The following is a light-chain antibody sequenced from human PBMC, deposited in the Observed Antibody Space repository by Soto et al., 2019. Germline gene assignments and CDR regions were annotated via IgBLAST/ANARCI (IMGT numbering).Light chain of an antibody. J-gene: IGKJ2*01. CDR2: DAS. Sequence: EIVLTQSPAILSVSPGERSTLSCRASQSISRSLAWYQQKPGQAPRLLISDASTRATGIQARFSGSGSGTEFNITISSLQSEDFALYYCHQYNSWPPGTVGQGTKVDI. CDR1: QSISRS. V-gene: IGKV3-15*01. CDR3: HQYNSWPPGT.